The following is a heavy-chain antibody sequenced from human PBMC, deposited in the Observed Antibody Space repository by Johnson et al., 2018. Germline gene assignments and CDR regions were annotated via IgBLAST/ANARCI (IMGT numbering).Heavy chain of an antibody. V-gene: IGHV4-59*01. J-gene: IGHJ6*02. D-gene: IGHD2-15*01. CDR3: ARGTDRCSGGSCYLTYGMDV. Sequence: QVQLQESGPGLVKPSETLSLTCTVSGGSISSYYWSWIRQPPGKGLEWIGYIYYSGSTNYNPSLKSRVTISVDTSKNQFSLKLRSVTAADTAVYYCARGTDRCSGGSCYLTYGMDVWGQGTTVTVSS. CDR2: IYYSGST. CDR1: GGSISSYY.